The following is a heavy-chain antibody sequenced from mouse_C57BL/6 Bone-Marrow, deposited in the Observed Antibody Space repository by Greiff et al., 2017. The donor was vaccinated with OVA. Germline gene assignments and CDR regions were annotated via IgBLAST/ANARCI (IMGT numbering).Heavy chain of an antibody. CDR1: GYTFTSYG. CDR3: AREVITTEDY. CDR2: IYPRSGNT. J-gene: IGHJ4*01. V-gene: IGHV1-81*01. Sequence: VQLQESGAELARPGASVKLSCKASGYTFTSYGISWVKQRTGQGLEWIGEIYPRSGNTYYNEKFKGKATLTADKSSSTAYMELRSLTSEDSAVYFCAREVITTEDYWGQGTSVTVSS. D-gene: IGHD1-1*01.